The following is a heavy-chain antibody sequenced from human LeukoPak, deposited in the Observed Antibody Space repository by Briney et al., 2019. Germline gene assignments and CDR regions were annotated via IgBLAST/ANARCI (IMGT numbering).Heavy chain of an antibody. CDR1: GGSFSGYY. V-gene: IGHV4-34*01. Sequence: PSETLSLTCAVYGGSFSGYYWSWIRQPPGKGLEWIGEINHSGSTNYNPSLKSRVTISVDTSKNQFSLKLSSVTAADAAVYYCARGLYYYGSGRNFGYWGQGTLVTVSS. D-gene: IGHD3-10*01. CDR3: ARGLYYYGSGRNFGY. CDR2: INHSGST. J-gene: IGHJ4*02.